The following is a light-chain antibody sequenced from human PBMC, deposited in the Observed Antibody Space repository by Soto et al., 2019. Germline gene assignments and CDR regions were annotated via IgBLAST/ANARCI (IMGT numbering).Light chain of an antibody. CDR2: EVS. J-gene: IGLJ3*02. CDR3: SSYTSTSTPWV. Sequence: QSALTQPASVSGSPGQSITISCTGDVGRYNYVSWYQQHPGKAPKLIIYEVSSRPSGVSNRFSGSKSGNTASLTISGLQPEDEGDYYCSSYTSTSTPWVFGGGTKVTVL. V-gene: IGLV2-14*01. CDR1: DVGRYNY.